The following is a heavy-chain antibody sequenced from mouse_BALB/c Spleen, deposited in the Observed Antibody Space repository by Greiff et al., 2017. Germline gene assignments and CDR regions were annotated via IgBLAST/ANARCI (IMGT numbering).Heavy chain of an antibody. CDR1: GYTFSSYW. Sequence: VQLQQSGAELMKPGASVKISCKATGYTFSSYWIEWVKQRPGHGLEWIGEILPGSGSTNYNEKFKGKATFTADTSSNTAYMQLSSLTSEDSAVYYCARGANWEGGFAYWGQGTLVTVSA. D-gene: IGHD4-1*01. CDR2: ILPGSGST. V-gene: IGHV1-9*01. J-gene: IGHJ3*01. CDR3: ARGANWEGGFAY.